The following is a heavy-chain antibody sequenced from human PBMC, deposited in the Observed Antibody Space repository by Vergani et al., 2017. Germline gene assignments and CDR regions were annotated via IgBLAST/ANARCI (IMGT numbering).Heavy chain of an antibody. CDR2: IDWDDDK. D-gene: IGHD6-19*01. Sequence: ESGGGLVQPGGSLRLYCAASGFTFSSYEMNWVRKAPGKGLEWLARIDWDDDKYYSTSLKTRLNISKETSKNQVVLTMTNMDPVDTATYYCARTVRSVAGTQAPAEDYWGQGTLVTVSS. V-gene: IGHV2-70*11. CDR1: GFTFSSYEM. CDR3: ARTVRSVAGTQAPAEDY. J-gene: IGHJ4*02.